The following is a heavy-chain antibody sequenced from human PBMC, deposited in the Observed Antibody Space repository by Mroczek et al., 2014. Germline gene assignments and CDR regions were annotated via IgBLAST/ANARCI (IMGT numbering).Heavy chain of an antibody. Sequence: QVQLQQWGAGLLKPSGDPVPHLRCLWWVLQWLLLELDPPAPTGRGLEWIGEINHSGSTNYNPSLKSRVTISVDTSKNQFSLKLSSVTAADTAVYYCARGRGYYIFFDYWGQGTPVTVSS. J-gene: IGHJ4*02. V-gene: IGHV4-34*01. CDR3: ARGRGYYIFFDY. CDR1: WVLQWLL. D-gene: IGHD3-3*01. CDR2: INHSGST.